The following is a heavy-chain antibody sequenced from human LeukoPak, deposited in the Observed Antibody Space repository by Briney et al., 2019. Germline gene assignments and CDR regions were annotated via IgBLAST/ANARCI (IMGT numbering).Heavy chain of an antibody. Sequence: SETLSLTCAVYGGSFSGYYWSWIRQPPGKGLEWIGSISYSGSTYYNPSLKSRITISVDTSKNQFSLKLSSVTAADTAVYYCARDVTAAFDYWGQGTLVTVSS. D-gene: IGHD6-13*01. CDR2: ISYSGST. CDR3: ARDVTAAFDY. CDR1: GGSFSGYY. V-gene: IGHV4-34*01. J-gene: IGHJ4*02.